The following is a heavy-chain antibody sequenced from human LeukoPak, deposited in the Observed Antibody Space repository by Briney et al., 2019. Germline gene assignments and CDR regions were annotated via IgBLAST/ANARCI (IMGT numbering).Heavy chain of an antibody. CDR3: AKPRYSGGYFDY. V-gene: IGHV3-23*01. Sequence: GGSLRLSCAASGFTFGSYGMSWVRQAPGKGLEWVSAISGSGGSTYYADSVKGRFTISRDNSKNTLYLQMNSLRAEDTAVYYCAKPRYSGGYFDYWGQGTLVTVSS. J-gene: IGHJ4*02. CDR1: GFTFGSYG. CDR2: ISGSGGST. D-gene: IGHD3-16*02.